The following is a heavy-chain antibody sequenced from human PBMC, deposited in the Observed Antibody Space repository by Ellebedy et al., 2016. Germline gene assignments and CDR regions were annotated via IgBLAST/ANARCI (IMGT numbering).Heavy chain of an antibody. D-gene: IGHD3-22*01. J-gene: IGHJ4*02. V-gene: IGHV3-72*01. Sequence: GGSLRLSCAASGFIFSDHYMDWVRQAPGKGLEWVGRIRKKTNGYTTEYAASVKGRFTVSRDDSMNSLFLQLNSLKTEDTAVYYCTREAYYYDRTGLWVSYYFDYWGQGTPVTVSS. CDR3: TREAYYYDRTGLWVSYYFDY. CDR2: IRKKTNGYTT. CDR1: GFIFSDHY.